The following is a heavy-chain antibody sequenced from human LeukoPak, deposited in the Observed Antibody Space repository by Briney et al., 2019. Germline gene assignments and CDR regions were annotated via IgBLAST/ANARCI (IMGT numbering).Heavy chain of an antibody. J-gene: IGHJ6*02. CDR2: IWYDGSNK. D-gene: IGHD1-1*01. V-gene: IGHV3-33*01. CDR3: ARQIGTPVDYYYYGMDV. CDR1: GFTFSSYG. Sequence: GSLRLSCAASGFTFSSYGMHWVRQAPGKGLEWVAVIWYDGSNKYYADSVKGRFTISRDNSKNTLYLQMNSLRAEDTAVYYCARQIGTPVDYYYYGMDVWGQGTTVTVSS.